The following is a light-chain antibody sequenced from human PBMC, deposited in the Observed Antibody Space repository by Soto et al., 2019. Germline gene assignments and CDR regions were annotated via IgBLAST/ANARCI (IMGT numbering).Light chain of an antibody. CDR2: EVS. V-gene: IGLV2-8*01. CDR3: SSYAGSNSHVV. CDR1: SSDVGGYNY. Sequence: QSVLTQPPSASGSPGQSVTISCTGTSSDVGGYNYVSWYQQHPGKAPKLMIYEVSKRPSGVSARFSGSNSGNTASLTVAGLQAEDEADYYSSSYAGSNSHVVFGGGTKLTVL. J-gene: IGLJ2*01.